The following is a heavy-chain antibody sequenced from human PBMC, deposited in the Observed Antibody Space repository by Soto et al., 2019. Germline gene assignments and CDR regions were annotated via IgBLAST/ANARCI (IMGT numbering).Heavy chain of an antibody. CDR2: IIPIFGTA. CDR1: GGTFSSYA. V-gene: IGHV1-69*12. J-gene: IGHJ5*02. CDR3: ARDLARGYSCGGGWVDP. Sequence: QVQLVQSGAEVKKPGSSVKVSCTASGGTFSSYAISWVRQAPGQGLEWMGGIIPIFGTANYAQKFQGRVTITADESTSTAYMEPSSLRSEDTAVYYCARDLARGYSCGGGWVDPWGQGTLVTVSS. D-gene: IGHD5-18*01.